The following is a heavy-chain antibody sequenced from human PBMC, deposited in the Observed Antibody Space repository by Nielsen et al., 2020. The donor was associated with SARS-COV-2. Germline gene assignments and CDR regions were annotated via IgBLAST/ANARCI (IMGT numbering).Heavy chain of an antibody. CDR3: ARDASGMELLKDYFDY. J-gene: IGHJ4*02. V-gene: IGHV1-2*06. CDR2: INPNTADT. D-gene: IGHD1-26*01. CDR1: GYIFTAYY. Sequence: ASVKVSCKASGYIFTAYYIHWVRQAPGQGLEWMGRINPNTADTDYAQKFQGRVTMTRDTSISTVYMELRSLRSDDTAVYYCARDASGMELLKDYFDYWGQGTLVTVSS.